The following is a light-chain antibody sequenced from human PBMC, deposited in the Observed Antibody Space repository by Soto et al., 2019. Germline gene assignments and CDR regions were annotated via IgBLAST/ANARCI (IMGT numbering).Light chain of an antibody. CDR1: QGISNS. V-gene: IGKV1-27*01. CDR3: QKYNSAPFT. Sequence: DIQMTQSPSSLSASVGDRVTLTCRASQGISNSLAWFQQKPGKVPEFLIYAASTLQSGVPSRFSGSGSGTDFTLTISSLQPEDVATYYCQKYNSAPFTFGRGTKVDVK. J-gene: IGKJ3*01. CDR2: AAS.